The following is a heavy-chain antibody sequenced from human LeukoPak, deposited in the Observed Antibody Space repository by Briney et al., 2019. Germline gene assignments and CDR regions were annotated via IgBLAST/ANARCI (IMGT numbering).Heavy chain of an antibody. D-gene: IGHD3-9*01. CDR3: ARALSADWLFDY. Sequence: PGGSLRLSCAASGFTFSSYGMNWVRQAPGKGLEWVANIKQDGSEKYYVDSVKGRFTISRDNAKNSLYLQMNSLRAEDTAVYYCARALSADWLFDYWGQGTLVTVSS. V-gene: IGHV3-7*01. CDR2: IKQDGSEK. J-gene: IGHJ4*02. CDR1: GFTFSSYG.